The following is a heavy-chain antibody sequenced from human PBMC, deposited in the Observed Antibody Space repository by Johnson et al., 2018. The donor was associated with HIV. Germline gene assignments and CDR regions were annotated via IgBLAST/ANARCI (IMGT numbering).Heavy chain of an antibody. Sequence: VQLVESGGGVVQPGGSLRLSCAASGFTVSRNYMSWVRQAPGKGLEWVSVIYSGGSTYYADSVKGRFTISRDNSKNTLYLQMNSLRAEDTAVYYCAREGSGIAGGGAFDIWGQGTMVTVSS. J-gene: IGHJ3*02. V-gene: IGHV3-66*01. CDR1: GFTVSRNY. CDR2: IYSGGST. D-gene: IGHD1-26*01. CDR3: AREGSGIAGGGAFDI.